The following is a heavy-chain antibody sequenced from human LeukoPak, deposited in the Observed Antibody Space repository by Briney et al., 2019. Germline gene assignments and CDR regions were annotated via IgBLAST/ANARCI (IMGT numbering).Heavy chain of an antibody. J-gene: IGHJ5*02. D-gene: IGHD3-10*01. CDR3: ARGGTMVRGVGLDP. CDR1: GFTFSSYS. Sequence: GGSLRLSCTASGFTFSSYSMNWVRQAPGKGLEWVSSISSSSSYIYYADSVKGRFTISRDNAKNSLYLQMNSLRAEDTAVYYCARGGTMVRGVGLDPWGQGTLVTVSS. V-gene: IGHV3-21*01. CDR2: ISSSSSYI.